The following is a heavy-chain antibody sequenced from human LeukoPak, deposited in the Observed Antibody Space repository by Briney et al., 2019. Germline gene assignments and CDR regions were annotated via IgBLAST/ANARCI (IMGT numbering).Heavy chain of an antibody. CDR2: IYSAGSA. V-gene: IGHV3-53*05. D-gene: IGHD2-2*01. CDR1: GFSVISNY. CDR3: AKSFFGSGEAIVVVPAAIGTFDI. J-gene: IGHJ3*02. Sequence: GGSLRLFCAASGFSVISNYMNWVRQAPGKGLEWVSVIYSAGSANYIDSVKGRFTISRDNSKNTLYLQMNSLRAEDTAVYYCAKSFFGSGEAIVVVPAAIGTFDIWGQGTMVTVSS.